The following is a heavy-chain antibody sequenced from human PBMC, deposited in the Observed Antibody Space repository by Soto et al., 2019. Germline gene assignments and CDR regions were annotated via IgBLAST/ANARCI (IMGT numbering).Heavy chain of an antibody. CDR2: TIPVFNTA. Sequence: QVQLEQSGAEVQKPGSSVKISCKASGGTLRNHGVSWLRQAPGQGLEWVVGTIPVFNTAKYAPKFQGRVTSAADNTTNLTYMELSRLRSAAAAYYSCARGVCGSGNYYAVAAAFDIWGQGTLVIVSS. CDR1: GGTLRNHG. V-gene: IGHV1-69*06. J-gene: IGHJ3*02. D-gene: IGHD3-10*01. CDR3: ARGVCGSGNYYAVAAAFDI.